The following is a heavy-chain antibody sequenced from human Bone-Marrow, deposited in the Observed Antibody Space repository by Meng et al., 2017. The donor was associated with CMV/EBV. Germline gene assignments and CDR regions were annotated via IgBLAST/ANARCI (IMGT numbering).Heavy chain of an antibody. CDR2: IYPDDSDA. Sequence: KVFCKGSGYSFTSYWTGWVRQMPGKGLEWMGIIYPDDSDARYSPSFKGQVTISADKSVSTAYLQWSSLKASDTAMYYCARAIKVMADFDYWGQGTLVTVSS. J-gene: IGHJ4*02. D-gene: IGHD3-16*01. CDR1: GYSFTSYW. V-gene: IGHV5-51*01. CDR3: ARAIKVMADFDY.